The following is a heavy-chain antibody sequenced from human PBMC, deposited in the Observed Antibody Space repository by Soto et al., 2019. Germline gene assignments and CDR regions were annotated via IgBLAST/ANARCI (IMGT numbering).Heavy chain of an antibody. CDR1: GFTFTSSA. J-gene: IGHJ3*02. CDR3: AAPVLALAFDI. V-gene: IGHV1-58*01. D-gene: IGHD3-3*02. Sequence: VASVKVSCKASGFTFTSSAVQWVRQARGQRLEWIGWIVVGSGNTNYAQKFQERVTITRDMSTSTAYMELSSLRSEDTAVYYCAAPVLALAFDIWGQGTMVTVSS. CDR2: IVVGSGNT.